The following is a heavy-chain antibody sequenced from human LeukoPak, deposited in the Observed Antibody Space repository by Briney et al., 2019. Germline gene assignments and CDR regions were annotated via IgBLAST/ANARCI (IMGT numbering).Heavy chain of an antibody. V-gene: IGHV3-21*01. D-gene: IGHD2-21*01. J-gene: IGHJ4*02. CDR3: ARKDYGDPLDY. CDR1: GFSFRNYF. CDR2: ISADSTDL. Sequence: GGSLRLSCAASGFSFRNYFMNWVRQGPGKGLEWVSSISADSTDLYYTDSVRGRFTISRDNAKNSVYLQMNGLRAEDTAVYYCARKDYGDPLDYWGQGTLVTVSS.